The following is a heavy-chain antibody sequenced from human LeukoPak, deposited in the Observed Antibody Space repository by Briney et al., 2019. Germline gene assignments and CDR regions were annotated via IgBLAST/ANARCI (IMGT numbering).Heavy chain of an antibody. CDR3: ARDHTLDAFDI. J-gene: IGHJ3*02. Sequence: ASVEVSCKASGYTFTSYGISWVRQAPGQGLEWMGWISAYNGNTNYAQKLQGRVTMTTNTSTSTAYMELRSLRSEDTAVYYCARDHTLDAFDIWGQGTMVTVSS. CDR2: ISAYNGNT. CDR1: GYTFTSYG. V-gene: IGHV1-18*01.